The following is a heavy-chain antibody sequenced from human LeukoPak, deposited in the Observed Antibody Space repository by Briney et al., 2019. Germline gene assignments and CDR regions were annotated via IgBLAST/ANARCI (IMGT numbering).Heavy chain of an antibody. V-gene: IGHV1-18*01. CDR3: ARGPGSNDILTSYYTFDY. D-gene: IGHD3-9*01. J-gene: IGHJ4*02. CDR2: ISAYNGNT. Sequence: ASVKVSCKASGYTFTSYGISWVRQAPGQGLEWMGWISAYNGNTNYAQKLQGRVTMTTDTSTSTAYMELRSLRSDDTAVYYCARGPGSNDILTSYYTFDYWGQGTLVTVSS. CDR1: GYTFTSYG.